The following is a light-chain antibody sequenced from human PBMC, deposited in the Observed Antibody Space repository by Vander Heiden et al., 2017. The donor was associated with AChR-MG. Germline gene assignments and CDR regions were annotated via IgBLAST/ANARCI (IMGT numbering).Light chain of an antibody. CDR1: SSHIGSNY. CDR3: AAWDDSLSGQV. J-gene: IGLJ3*02. V-gene: IGLV1-47*01. CDR2: RNN. Sequence: QSVLTQPPSASGTPGQRVTISCSGSSSHIGSNYVYWYQQLPETAPKLLIYRNNQRPSGVPDRFSGSKSGTSASLAISGLRSEDEADYYCAAWDDSLSGQVFGGGTKLTVL.